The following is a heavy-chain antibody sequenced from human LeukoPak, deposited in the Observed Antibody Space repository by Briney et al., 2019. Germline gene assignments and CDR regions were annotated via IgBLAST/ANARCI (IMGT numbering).Heavy chain of an antibody. D-gene: IGHD5-12*01. CDR2: ISSSSDYI. CDR3: AKGSLIVAAD. V-gene: IGHV3-21*04. Sequence: GGSLRLSCPASGFTFSDYSMSWVRQAPGKGLEWVSSISSSSDYIYYADSVKGRFTISRDNARNSLYLQMNSLRAEDTAVYYCAKGSLIVAADWGQGTLVTVSS. J-gene: IGHJ4*02. CDR1: GFTFSDYS.